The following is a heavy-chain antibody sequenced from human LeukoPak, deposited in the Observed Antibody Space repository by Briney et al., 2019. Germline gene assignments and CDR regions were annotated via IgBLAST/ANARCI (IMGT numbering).Heavy chain of an antibody. J-gene: IGHJ2*01. V-gene: IGHV1-69*13. CDR1: GGTFSSYA. D-gene: IGHD6-13*01. CDR2: IIPIFGTA. Sequence: RASVKVSFKASGGTFSSYAISWVRQAPGQGLEWMGGIIPIFGTANYAQKFQGRVTITADESTSTAYMELSSLRSEDTAVYYCARGNSSSWPRRSYWYFDLWGRGTLVTVSS. CDR3: ARGNSSSWPRRSYWYFDL.